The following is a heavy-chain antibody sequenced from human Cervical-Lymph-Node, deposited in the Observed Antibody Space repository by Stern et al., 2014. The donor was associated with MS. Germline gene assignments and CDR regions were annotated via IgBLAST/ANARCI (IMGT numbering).Heavy chain of an antibody. Sequence: VQLEESGGGVAQPGRSLRLSCAASGFSFSSYGMHWVRQAPGKGPEWVTVISYDGNHKYIANSVRGRFDISRDNSKNTLYLQMNSLKPEDTAVYYCARDSQDTTFIYDYWGQGALVIVSS. CDR1: GFSFSSYG. CDR3: ARDSQDTTFIYDY. CDR2: ISYDGNHK. D-gene: IGHD1-1*01. J-gene: IGHJ4*02. V-gene: IGHV3-30*03.